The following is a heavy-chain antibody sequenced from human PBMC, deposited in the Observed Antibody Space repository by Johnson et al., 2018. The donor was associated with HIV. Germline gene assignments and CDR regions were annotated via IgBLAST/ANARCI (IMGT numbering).Heavy chain of an antibody. Sequence: VQLVESGGGLVQPGRSLRLSCAASGFTFDDYAMHWVRQAPGKGLEWVSGISWNSGSIGYVDSVKGRFTISRDNARNSLYLQMNSLRAEDTAVYHCARDPIAFRNYYGSGSAFDIWGQGTMVTVSS. CDR1: GFTFDDYA. J-gene: IGHJ3*02. V-gene: IGHV3-9*01. CDR2: ISWNSGSI. D-gene: IGHD3-10*01. CDR3: ARDPIAFRNYYGSGSAFDI.